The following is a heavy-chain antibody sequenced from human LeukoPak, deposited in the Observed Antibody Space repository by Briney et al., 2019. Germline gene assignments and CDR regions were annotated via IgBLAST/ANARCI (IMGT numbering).Heavy chain of an antibody. CDR2: ISSRGSSI. D-gene: IGHD3-16*01. J-gene: IGHJ5*02. V-gene: IGHV3-48*01. Sequence: GGSLRLSCAASGFTFSSYSMNWVRQAPGKGLEWVSYISSRGSSIYYADSVKGRFTISRDNAKNSLYLQLNSLRAEDTAVYYCAGGGGSELDPWGQGTLVTVSS. CDR3: AGGGGSELDP. CDR1: GFTFSSYS.